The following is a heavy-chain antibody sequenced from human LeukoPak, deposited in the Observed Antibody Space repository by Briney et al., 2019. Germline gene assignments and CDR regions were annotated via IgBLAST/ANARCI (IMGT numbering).Heavy chain of an antibody. J-gene: IGHJ4*02. CDR2: ISGSGGST. CDR1: GFTFDDYG. Sequence: GGSLRLSCAASGFTFDDYGMSWVRQAPGKGLEWVSAISGSGGSTYYADSVKGRFTISRDNSKNTLYLQMNSLRAEDTAVYYCAKSRDTAMVILLFDYWGQGTLVTVSS. D-gene: IGHD5-18*01. CDR3: AKSRDTAMVILLFDY. V-gene: IGHV3-23*01.